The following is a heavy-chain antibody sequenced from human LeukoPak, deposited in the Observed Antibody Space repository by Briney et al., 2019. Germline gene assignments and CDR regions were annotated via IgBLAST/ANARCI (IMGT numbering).Heavy chain of an antibody. CDR1: GGSFSPYY. J-gene: IGHJ6*03. D-gene: IGHD3-10*01. Sequence: SETLSLTCAVYGGSFSPYYWSWIRQSPDKGLEWIGEINHSRSTNYNPSLKSRVTISVDTSKNQFSLKLSSVTAADTAVYYCARGRMSMIRGALRGTTSYYYMDVWGKGTTVTVSS. CDR2: INHSRST. CDR3: ARGRMSMIRGALRGTTSYYYMDV. V-gene: IGHV4-34*01.